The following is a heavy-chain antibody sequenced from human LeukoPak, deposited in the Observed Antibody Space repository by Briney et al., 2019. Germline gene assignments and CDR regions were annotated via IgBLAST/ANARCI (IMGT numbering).Heavy chain of an antibody. D-gene: IGHD3-22*01. CDR2: IWYDGSSK. J-gene: IGHJ4*02. CDR3: AKDTFYYDSSGQNDY. V-gene: IGHV3-33*06. Sequence: GRSLRLSCAASGFTFSSYGMHWVRQAPDKGLEWVAVIWYDGSSKYYADSVKGRFTISRDNSKNTLYLQMNSLRAEDTAVYYCAKDTFYYDSSGQNDYWGQGTLVTVSS. CDR1: GFTFSSYG.